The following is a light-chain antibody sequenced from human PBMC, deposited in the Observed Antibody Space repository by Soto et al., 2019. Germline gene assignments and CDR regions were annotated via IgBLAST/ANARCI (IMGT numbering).Light chain of an antibody. Sequence: SYELTQPPSVSVAPGQTARITCEANNIGRKSVHWNQQKSGQAPVLIVYDDRERPSGIPGRLSGSNSGNTAILTISRVEAWDEADYYCHVWDGSTDHVVFGVGTKQTGL. CDR2: DDR. CDR1: NIGRKS. J-gene: IGLJ2*01. V-gene: IGLV3-21*02. CDR3: HVWDGSTDHVV.